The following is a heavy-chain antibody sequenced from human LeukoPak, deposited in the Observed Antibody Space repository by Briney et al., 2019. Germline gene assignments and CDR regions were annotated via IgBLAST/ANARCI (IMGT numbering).Heavy chain of an antibody. CDR3: AGLVWYFDY. V-gene: IGHV4-34*01. Sequence: SETLSLTCAVYGGSFSGYYWSWIRQPPGKGLEWIGEINHSGSTNYNPSLKSRVTISVDTSKNQFSLKLSSVTGADTAVYYCAGLVWYFDYWGQGTLVTVSS. CDR1: GGSFSGYY. CDR2: INHSGST. D-gene: IGHD5/OR15-5a*01. J-gene: IGHJ4*02.